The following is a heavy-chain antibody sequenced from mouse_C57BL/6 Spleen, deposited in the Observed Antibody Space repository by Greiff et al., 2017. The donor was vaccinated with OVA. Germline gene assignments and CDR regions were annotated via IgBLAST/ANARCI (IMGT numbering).Heavy chain of an antibody. D-gene: IGHD2-3*01. Sequence: VQLQQSGPELVKPGASVKISCKASGYAFSSSWMNWVKQRPGKGLEWIGRIYPGDGDTNYNGKFKGKATLTADKSSSTAYMQLSSLTSQDSAVYFCAKRVYDRYYGAMDYWGQGTSVTVSS. CDR2: IYPGDGDT. J-gene: IGHJ4*01. V-gene: IGHV1-82*01. CDR3: AKRVYDRYYGAMDY. CDR1: GYAFSSSW.